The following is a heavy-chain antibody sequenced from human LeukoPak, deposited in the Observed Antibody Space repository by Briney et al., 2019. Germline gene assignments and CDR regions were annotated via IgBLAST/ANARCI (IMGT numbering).Heavy chain of an antibody. CDR1: GFTFSNTW. J-gene: IGHJ4*02. CDR2: IKSETDGGTT. V-gene: IGHV3-15*01. D-gene: IGHD3-10*02. Sequence: GGSLRLSCAASGFTFSNTWMSWVRQAPGKGLEWVGHIKSETDGGTTDYAAPVKGRFTISRDDSKNTLCLQMNSLKTEDTAVYYCTTVFGNFIFDFWGQGTLVTVSS. CDR3: TTVFGNFIFDF.